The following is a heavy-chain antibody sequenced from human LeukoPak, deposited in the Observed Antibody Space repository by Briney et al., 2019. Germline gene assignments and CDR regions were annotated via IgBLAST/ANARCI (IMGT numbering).Heavy chain of an antibody. Sequence: ASVKVSCKASGYTFTSYDINWVRQATGQGLEWMGWMNPNSGNTGYAQKFQGRVTMTRNTSISTAYMELSSLRSEDTAVYYCVREDGDYTDYYYGMDVWGQGTTVTVSS. J-gene: IGHJ6*02. CDR2: MNPNSGNT. CDR3: VREDGDYTDYYYGMDV. V-gene: IGHV1-8*01. CDR1: GYTFTSYD. D-gene: IGHD4-17*01.